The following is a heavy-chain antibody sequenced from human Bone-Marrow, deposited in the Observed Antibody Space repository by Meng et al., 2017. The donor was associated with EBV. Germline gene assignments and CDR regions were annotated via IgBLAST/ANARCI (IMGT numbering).Heavy chain of an antibody. J-gene: IGHJ4*02. Sequence: QLQLAESGPGRVKPSETLSLTCTVSGGSISSSSYYWGWIRQPPGKGLEWIGSIYYSGSTYYNPSLKSRVAISVDTSKNQFSLKLSSVTAADTAVYYCARVVAAIDYWGQGTLVTVSS. CDR2: IYYSGST. D-gene: IGHD2-15*01. CDR1: GGSISSSSYY. CDR3: ARVVAAIDY. V-gene: IGHV4-39*07.